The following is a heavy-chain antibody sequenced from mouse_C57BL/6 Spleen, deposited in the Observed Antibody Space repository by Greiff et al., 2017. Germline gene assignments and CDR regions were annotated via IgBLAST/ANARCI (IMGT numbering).Heavy chain of an antibody. Sequence: DVKLQESGPGLVKPSQSLSLTCSVTGYSITSGYYWNWIRQFPGNKLEWMGYISYDGSNNYNPSLKNRISITRDTSKNQFFLKLNSVTTEDTATYYCARGGLLPIAYWGQGTTVTVSS. CDR2: ISYDGSN. D-gene: IGHD2-10*01. J-gene: IGHJ1*01. V-gene: IGHV3-6*01. CDR3: ARGGLLPIAY. CDR1: GYSITSGYY.